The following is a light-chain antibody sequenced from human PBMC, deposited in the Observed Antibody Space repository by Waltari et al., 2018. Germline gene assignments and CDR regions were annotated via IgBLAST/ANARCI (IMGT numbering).Light chain of an antibody. Sequence: QSALTQPASVSGSPGQSITISCPGTSGDVGGYNLFSWYQHPPGPAPKLIIYEVSERPLGVSNRFTGSKSGGTASLTISGLQADDEADYYCSSYTNTRIYVFGTGTKVTVL. CDR1: SGDVGGYNL. V-gene: IGLV2-14*02. J-gene: IGLJ1*01. CDR3: SSYTNTRIYV. CDR2: EVS.